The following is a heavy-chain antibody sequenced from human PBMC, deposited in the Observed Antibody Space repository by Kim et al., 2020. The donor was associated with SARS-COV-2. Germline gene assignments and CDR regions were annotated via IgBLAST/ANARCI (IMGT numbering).Heavy chain of an antibody. CDR1: GGTRYP. V-gene: IGHV1-69*13. J-gene: IGHJ3*01. CDR3: AAYTGVNDAFDL. D-gene: IGHD7-27*01. CDR2: IIPIFRTA. Sequence: SVKVSCKASGGTRYPITWVRQAPGQGLEWVGGIIPIFRTATYAQRFQGRVTITADESTSTTYMELTSLRSDDTAVYYCAAYTGVNDAFDLWGHGTMVTV.